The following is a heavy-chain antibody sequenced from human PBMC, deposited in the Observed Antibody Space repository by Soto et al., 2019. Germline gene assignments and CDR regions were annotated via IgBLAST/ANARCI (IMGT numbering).Heavy chain of an antibody. CDR1: GGTFSSYA. D-gene: IGHD5-12*01. Sequence: SVKVSCKASGGTFSSYAISWVRQAPGQGLEWMGGIIPIFGTANYAQKFQGRVTITADESTSTAYMELSSLRSEDTAVYYCARKRDGYNYDAFDIWGQGXMVTV. V-gene: IGHV1-69*13. CDR3: ARKRDGYNYDAFDI. CDR2: IIPIFGTA. J-gene: IGHJ3*02.